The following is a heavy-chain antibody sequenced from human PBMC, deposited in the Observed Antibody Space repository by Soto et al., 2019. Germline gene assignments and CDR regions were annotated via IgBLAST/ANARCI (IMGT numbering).Heavy chain of an antibody. Sequence: VGSLRLSCSASGFTFSSYAMHWVRQAPGKGLEYVSAISSNGGSTYYADSVKGRFTISRDNSKNTLYLQMSSLRAEDTAVYYCVNFRMIVSGMDVWGQGTTVTVSS. CDR2: ISSNGGST. CDR3: VNFRMIVSGMDV. CDR1: GFTFSSYA. V-gene: IGHV3-64D*06. J-gene: IGHJ6*02. D-gene: IGHD3-22*01.